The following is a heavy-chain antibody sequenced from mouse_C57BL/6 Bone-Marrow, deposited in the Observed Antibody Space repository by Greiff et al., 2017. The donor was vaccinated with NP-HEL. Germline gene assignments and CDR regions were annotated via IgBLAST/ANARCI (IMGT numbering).Heavy chain of an antibody. CDR3: ARWGFITTVVATPYIDY. Sequence: VQLQQSGAELMKPGASVKLSCKATGYTFTGYWIEWVKQRPGHGLEWIGEILPGSGSTNYNEKFKGKATFTADTSSNTAYMQLSSLTTEDSAIYYCARWGFITTVVATPYIDYWGQGTTLTVSS. V-gene: IGHV1-9*01. D-gene: IGHD1-1*01. J-gene: IGHJ2*01. CDR2: ILPGSGST. CDR1: GYTFTGYW.